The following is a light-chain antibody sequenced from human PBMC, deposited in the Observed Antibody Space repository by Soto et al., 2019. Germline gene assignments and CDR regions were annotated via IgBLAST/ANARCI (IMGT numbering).Light chain of an antibody. CDR1: NIGSKN. V-gene: IGLV3-9*01. J-gene: IGLJ2*01. Sequence: SYELTQPLSVSVALGQTARITGGGNNIGSKNVHWYQLNPGQAPVLVIYRDTNRPSGIPERFSGSNSGNTATLAISRAQAGDDADYYCQVWDSSTVVFGGGTKLTVL. CDR2: RDT. CDR3: QVWDSSTVV.